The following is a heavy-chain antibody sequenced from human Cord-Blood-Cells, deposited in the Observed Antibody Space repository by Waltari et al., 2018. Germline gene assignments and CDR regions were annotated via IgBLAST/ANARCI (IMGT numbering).Heavy chain of an antibody. CDR3: ARDLETGVTDY. Sequence: DVQLVESGGGLVQPGGSLRLCCAAFALTSCRYWMHWVRQAPGKGLVWVSRSNSDGSSTSYADSVKGRFTISRDNAKNTLYLQMNSLRAEDTALYYCARDLETGVTDYWGQGTLVTVSS. V-gene: IGHV3-74*01. D-gene: IGHD4-4*01. CDR1: ALTSCRYW. J-gene: IGHJ4*02. CDR2: SNSDGSST.